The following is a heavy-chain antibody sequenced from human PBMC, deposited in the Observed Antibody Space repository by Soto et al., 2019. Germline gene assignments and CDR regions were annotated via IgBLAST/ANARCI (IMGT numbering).Heavy chain of an antibody. Sequence: QVQLVQSGAEVKKPGASVKVSCKASGYTFNSHYMHWVRQAPGQGLEWMGMINPIGGSATYAQSFKGRVSVTRDTSTGTVYMHLSSLRSEDTAVYYCARVSTASYFYDSRGYSNFDSWGQGTLVTVSS. CDR2: INPIGGSA. J-gene: IGHJ4*02. V-gene: IGHV1-46*02. CDR3: ARVSTASYFYDSRGYSNFDS. D-gene: IGHD3-22*01. CDR1: GYTFNSHY.